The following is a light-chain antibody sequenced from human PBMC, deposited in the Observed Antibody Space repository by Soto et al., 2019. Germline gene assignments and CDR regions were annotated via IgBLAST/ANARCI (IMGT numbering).Light chain of an antibody. J-gene: IGKJ2*01. CDR3: QQYNNWSPYT. V-gene: IGKV3-15*01. CDR2: GAS. Sequence: EIVMTQSPATLSVSPGERATLSCSASQSVSSNLAWYQQKPCPAPRPLIYGASTRATGIPATLSGSGCGTEFPLTISSMLSEAFAVCYCQQYNNWSPYTFGQGTKLEIK. CDR1: QSVSSN.